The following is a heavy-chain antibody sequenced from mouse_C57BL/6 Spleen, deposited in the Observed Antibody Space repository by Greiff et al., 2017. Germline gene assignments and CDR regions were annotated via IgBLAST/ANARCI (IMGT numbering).Heavy chain of an antibody. J-gene: IGHJ3*01. CDR1: GFSLTSYG. CDR3: AKSRGLPPWFAY. D-gene: IGHD5-5*01. V-gene: IGHV2-5*01. Sequence: QVQLQQSGPGLVQPSQSLSIPCTVSGFSLTSYGVHWVRQSPGKGLEWLGVIWRGGSTDYNAAFMSRLSITKDNSKSQVFFKMNSLQADDTAIDYCAKSRGLPPWFAYWGQGTLVTGSA. CDR2: IWRGGST.